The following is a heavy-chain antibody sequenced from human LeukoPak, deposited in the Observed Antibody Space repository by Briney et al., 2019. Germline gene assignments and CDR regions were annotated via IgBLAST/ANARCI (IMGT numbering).Heavy chain of an antibody. CDR3: AKDPAYYGGNSEGSWFDP. V-gene: IGHV3-23*01. D-gene: IGHD4-23*01. J-gene: IGHJ5*02. CDR2: VSGSGGST. CDR1: GFTFSSYA. Sequence: PGRSLRLSCAASGFTFSSYAMSWVRQAPGKGLEWVSAVSGSGGSTYYADSVKGRFTISRDNSKNTLYLQMNSLRAEDTAVYYCAKDPAYYGGNSEGSWFDPWGQGTLVTVSS.